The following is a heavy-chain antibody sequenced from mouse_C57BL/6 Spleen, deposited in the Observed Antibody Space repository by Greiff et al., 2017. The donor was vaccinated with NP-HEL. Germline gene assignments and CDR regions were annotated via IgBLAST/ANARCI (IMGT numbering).Heavy chain of an antibody. Sequence: VQVVESGPGLVKPSQSLSLTCSVTGYSITSGYYWNWIRQFPGNKLEWMGYISYDGSNNYNPSLKNRISITRDTSKNQFFLKLNSVTTEDTATYYCARTYGSGYFDYWGQGTTLTVSS. D-gene: IGHD1-1*01. CDR3: ARTYGSGYFDY. CDR2: ISYDGSN. J-gene: IGHJ2*01. V-gene: IGHV3-6*01. CDR1: GYSITSGYY.